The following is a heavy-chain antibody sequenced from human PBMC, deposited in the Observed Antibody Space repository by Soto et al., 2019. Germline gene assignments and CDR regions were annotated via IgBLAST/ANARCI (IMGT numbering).Heavy chain of an antibody. D-gene: IGHD4-17*01. Sequence: PSVKVSCKASGGTFSSYAISWVRQAPGQGLEWMGGIIPIFGTANYAQKFQGRVTITADESTSTAYMELSSLRSEDTAVYYCARGTDSTVTTFDYWGQGTLVTVSS. CDR3: ARGTDSTVTTFDY. J-gene: IGHJ4*02. V-gene: IGHV1-69*01. CDR2: IIPIFGTA. CDR1: GGTFSSYA.